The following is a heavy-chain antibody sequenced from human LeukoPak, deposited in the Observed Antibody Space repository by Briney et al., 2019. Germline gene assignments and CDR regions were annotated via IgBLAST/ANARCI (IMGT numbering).Heavy chain of an antibody. D-gene: IGHD4-11*01. J-gene: IGHJ5*02. CDR3: AREVMTTVTSSQYNWFDP. Sequence: GASVKVSCKASGCTFTGYYMHWVRQAPGQGLEWMGWINPNSGGTNYAQKFQGRVTMTRDTSISTAYMELSRLRSDDTAVYYCAREVMTTVTSSQYNWFDPWGQGTLVTVSP. V-gene: IGHV1-2*02. CDR1: GCTFTGYY. CDR2: INPNSGGT.